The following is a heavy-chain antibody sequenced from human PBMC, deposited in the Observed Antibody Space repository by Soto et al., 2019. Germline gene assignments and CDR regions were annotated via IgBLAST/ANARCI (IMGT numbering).Heavy chain of an antibody. V-gene: IGHV4-34*01. Sequence: SETLSLTCAVYGGSFSGYYWSWIRQPPGKGLEWIGEINHSGSTNYNPSLKSRVTISVDTSKNQFSLKLSSVTAADTAVYYCARDDNGNWFDPWGQGTLVTVSS. J-gene: IGHJ5*02. CDR2: INHSGST. CDR3: ARDDNGNWFDP. D-gene: IGHD2-8*01. CDR1: GGSFSGYY.